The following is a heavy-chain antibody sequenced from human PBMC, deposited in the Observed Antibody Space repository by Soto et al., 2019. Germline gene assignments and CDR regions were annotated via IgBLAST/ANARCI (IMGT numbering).Heavy chain of an antibody. Sequence: QVQLQESGPGLVKPSQTLSLTCTVSGGSISSGGYYWSWIRQHPGKGLEWIGYIYYSGSTYYNPSLKSRVTISVDTSKSHFSLKLSSVTAADTAVYYCARDRASAAYYYYGMDVWGQGTTVTVSS. CDR2: IYYSGST. CDR1: GGSISSGGYY. D-gene: IGHD2-15*01. V-gene: IGHV4-31*03. J-gene: IGHJ6*02. CDR3: ARDRASAAYYYYGMDV.